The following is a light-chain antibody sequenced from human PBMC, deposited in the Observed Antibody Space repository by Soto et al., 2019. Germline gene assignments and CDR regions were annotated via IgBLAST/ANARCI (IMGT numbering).Light chain of an antibody. CDR3: QQYNTWPIT. CDR1: QSVSTN. J-gene: IGKJ5*01. CDR2: GAS. V-gene: IGKV3-15*01. Sequence: EIVMTQSPASLSVTQGERATLSCRASQSVSTNFAWYLQKPGQAPRLLIYGASTGATGIPARFSGGGSGTDFTLTISSLQSEDFVVYYCQQYNTWPITFCQGTRLEI.